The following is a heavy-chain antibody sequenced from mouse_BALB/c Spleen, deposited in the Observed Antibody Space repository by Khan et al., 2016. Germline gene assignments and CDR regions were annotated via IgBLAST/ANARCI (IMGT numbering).Heavy chain of an antibody. J-gene: IGHJ1*01. D-gene: IGHD1-2*01. Sequence: QLQESGPGLVKPSQSLSLTCTVTGYSITSDYAWNWIRQFPGNKLEWMGYLRYSGSTTYNPSLKSRIPITRDTSKNQFFLQLYSVTTEDTATYYCTRAPTATRYFDVWGAGTTVTVSS. CDR1: GYSITSDYA. V-gene: IGHV3-2*02. CDR2: LRYSGST. CDR3: TRAPTATRYFDV.